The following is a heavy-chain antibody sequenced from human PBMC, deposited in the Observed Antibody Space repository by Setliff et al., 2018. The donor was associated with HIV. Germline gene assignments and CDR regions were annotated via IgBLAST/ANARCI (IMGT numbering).Heavy chain of an antibody. Sequence: PSETLSLTCTVSGDTDFYWSWIRPSPGKGLEWRGYIHASGKANYNPSLKSRVTISLDTSKMQFSLRLTSVTAADTAVYYCATLDPSGGNFLAYWGQGTLVTVSS. J-gene: IGHJ4*02. D-gene: IGHD2-21*02. CDR2: IHASGKA. V-gene: IGHV4-4*09. CDR1: GDTDFY. CDR3: ATLDPSGGNFLAY.